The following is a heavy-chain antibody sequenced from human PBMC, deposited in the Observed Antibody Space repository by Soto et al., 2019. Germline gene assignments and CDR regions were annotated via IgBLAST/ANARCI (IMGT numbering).Heavy chain of an antibody. CDR2: ISAYNGNT. Sequence: ASGKVSCKASGYTFTSYGISWVRQAPGQGLEWMGWISAYNGNTNYAQKLQGRVTMTTDTSTSTAYMELRSLRSEDTAVYYCARDPSYYGMDVWGQGTTVTVSS. V-gene: IGHV1-18*01. J-gene: IGHJ6*02. CDR1: GYTFTSYG. CDR3: ARDPSYYGMDV.